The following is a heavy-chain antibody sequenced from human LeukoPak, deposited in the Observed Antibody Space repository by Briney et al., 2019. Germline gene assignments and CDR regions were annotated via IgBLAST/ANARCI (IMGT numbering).Heavy chain of an antibody. Sequence: GGSLRLSCAASGFTFSSYAMSWVRQAPGKGLEWVSAISGSGGSTYYADSVKGRFTISRDNSKNTLYLQMNSLRAEDTAVYYCAKGYSSSWYGGMDVWGQGTTVTVSS. D-gene: IGHD6-13*01. CDR1: GFTFSSYA. CDR3: AKGYSSSWYGGMDV. V-gene: IGHV3-23*01. CDR2: ISGSGGST. J-gene: IGHJ6*02.